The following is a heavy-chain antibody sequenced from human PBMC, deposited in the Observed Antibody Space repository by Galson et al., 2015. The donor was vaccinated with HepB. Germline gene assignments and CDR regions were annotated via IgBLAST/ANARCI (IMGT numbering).Heavy chain of an antibody. D-gene: IGHD6-19*01. CDR1: GFTVSSNY. CDR2: IYSGGST. CDR3: ASSGWLKWGIDY. Sequence: SLRLSCAASGFTVSSNYMSWVRQAPGKGLEWVSVIYSGGSTYYADSVKGRFTISRDNSKNTLYLQMNSLRAEDTAVYYCASSGWLKWGIDYWGQGTLVTVSS. J-gene: IGHJ4*02. V-gene: IGHV3-66*01.